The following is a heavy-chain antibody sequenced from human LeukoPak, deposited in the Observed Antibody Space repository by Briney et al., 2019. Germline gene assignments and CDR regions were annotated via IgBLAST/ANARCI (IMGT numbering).Heavy chain of an antibody. Sequence: PGGSLRLSCAASGFTFDDYGMSWVRHAPGKGLEWVSGINWNGGSTGYADSVKGRFTISRDNAKNSLYLQMNSLRAEDMALYYCAKLRSGSFDIWGQGTMVTVSS. CDR3: AKLRSGSFDI. D-gene: IGHD1-7*01. J-gene: IGHJ3*02. CDR1: GFTFDDYG. V-gene: IGHV3-20*04. CDR2: INWNGGST.